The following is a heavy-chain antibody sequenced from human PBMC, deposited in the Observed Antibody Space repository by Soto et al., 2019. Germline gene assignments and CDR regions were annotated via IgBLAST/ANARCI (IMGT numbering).Heavy chain of an antibody. J-gene: IGHJ2*01. CDR2: ISSSGSTI. D-gene: IGHD2-21*02. CDR1: GFTFSDYY. V-gene: IGHV3-11*01. CDR3: ARGGVVVTAMGPEWYFDL. Sequence: PGGSLRLSCAASGFTFSDYYMSWIRQAPGKGLEWVSYISSSGSTIYYADSVKGRFTISRDNAKNSLYLQMNSLRAEDTAVYYCARGGVVVTAMGPEWYFDLWGRGTLVTVSS.